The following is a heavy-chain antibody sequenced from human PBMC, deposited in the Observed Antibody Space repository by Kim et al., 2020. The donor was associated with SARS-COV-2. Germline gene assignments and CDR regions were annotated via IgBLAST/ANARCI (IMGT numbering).Heavy chain of an antibody. CDR2: IDSSGDST. D-gene: IGHD6-19*01. J-gene: IGHJ4*01. V-gene: IGHV3-23*01. CDR1: GFTFSSYA. CDR3: AKTRPDSSGWQGGVDY. Sequence: GGSLRLSCAASGFTFSSYAMSWVRQAPGKGLEWVSGIDSSGDSTYYADSVKGRFTIFRDNTKNTLFLQMNSLRAEDTAVFYCAKTRPDSSGWQGGVDYWG.